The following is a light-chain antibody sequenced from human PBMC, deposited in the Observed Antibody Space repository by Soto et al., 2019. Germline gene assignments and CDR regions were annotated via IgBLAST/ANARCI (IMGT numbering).Light chain of an antibody. CDR2: DVS. CDR1: SSDVGGYNY. Sequence: QSVLTQPRSVSGSPGQSVTISCTGTSSDVGGYNYVSWYQQHPGKAPKLMIYDVSKRPSGVPDRFSGSKSGNTASLTISGLQAEDEADYYCCSDAGSYIVVFGGGTKLTVL. J-gene: IGLJ2*01. CDR3: CSDAGSYIVV. V-gene: IGLV2-11*01.